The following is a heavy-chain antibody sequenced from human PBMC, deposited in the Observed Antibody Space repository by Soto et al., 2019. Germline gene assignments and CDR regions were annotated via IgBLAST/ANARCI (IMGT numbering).Heavy chain of an antibody. D-gene: IGHD3-3*01. CDR2: IRSKANSYAT. J-gene: IGHJ6*02. CDR3: TRHYGFWSGYYNGGYYYYGMDV. V-gene: IGHV3-73*01. CDR1: GFTFSGSA. Sequence: PGGSLRLSCAASGFTFSGSAMHWVRQASGKGLEWVGRIRSKANSYATAYAASVKGRFTISRDDSKNTAYLQMNSLKTEDTAVYYCTRHYGFWSGYYNGGYYYYGMDVWGQGTTVTVSS.